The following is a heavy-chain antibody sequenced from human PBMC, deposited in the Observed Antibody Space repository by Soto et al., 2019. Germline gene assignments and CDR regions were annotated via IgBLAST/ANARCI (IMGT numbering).Heavy chain of an antibody. V-gene: IGHV1-69*18. Sequence: QVQAVQSGAEVKKPGSSVKVSCKASGGTFSSYVISWVRQAPGQGLEWMGRIIPIFGTADYAQKLQGRVTITADESTSTAYMELSSLRSADTAVYYCARESGLTRGMDVWGQGTTITVAS. J-gene: IGHJ6*02. D-gene: IGHD3-10*01. CDR1: GGTFSSYV. CDR3: ARESGLTRGMDV. CDR2: IIPIFGTA.